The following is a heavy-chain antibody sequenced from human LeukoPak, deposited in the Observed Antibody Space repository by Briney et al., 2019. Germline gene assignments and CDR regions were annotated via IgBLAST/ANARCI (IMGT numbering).Heavy chain of an antibody. CDR1: GHSFSGYY. J-gene: IGHJ4*02. D-gene: IGHD6-13*01. CDR2: INHSGSC. CDR3: LRLRAAAGRQVWQWLPYFDY. Sequence: SDTLTLTCTVCGHSFSGYYWSWIRHPTGKGLECIGDINHSGSCNYNPPLKSRVNISVVTSKNQFSTKLISETAADPADNYLLRLRAAAGRQVWQWLPYFDYWGQGTLVTVSS. V-gene: IGHV4-34*01.